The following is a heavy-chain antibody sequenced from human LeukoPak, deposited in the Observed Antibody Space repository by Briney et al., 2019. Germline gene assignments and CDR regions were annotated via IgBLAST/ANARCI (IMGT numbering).Heavy chain of an antibody. CDR1: GFTVSSNY. V-gene: IGHV3-66*02. CDR2: IYSGGST. Sequence: GGSLTLSCAASGFTVSSNYMSWVRQAPGKGLEWVSVIYSGGSTYYAGSVKGRFTISRDNSKNTLYLQMNSLRAEDTAVYYCARSSSGWYGGYYFDYWGQGTLVTVSS. J-gene: IGHJ4*02. CDR3: ARSSSGWYGGYYFDY. D-gene: IGHD6-19*01.